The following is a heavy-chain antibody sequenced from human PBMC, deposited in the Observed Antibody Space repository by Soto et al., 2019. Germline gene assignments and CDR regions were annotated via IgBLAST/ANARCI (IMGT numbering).Heavy chain of an antibody. D-gene: IGHD1-26*01. V-gene: IGHV2-5*02. CDR3: AHRHGATSGTFDY. CDR1: GFSLSATGVG. J-gene: IGHJ4*01. CDR2: IYWDDDK. Sequence: QITLKESGPTLVKPTQTLTLTCTFSGFSLSATGVGVGWIRQPPEKALEWLALIYWDDDKLYRPSLKNRLTITKDTSKNPVVLTMTTMDPVDTSTYYCAHRHGATSGTFDYWGHGALVTVSS.